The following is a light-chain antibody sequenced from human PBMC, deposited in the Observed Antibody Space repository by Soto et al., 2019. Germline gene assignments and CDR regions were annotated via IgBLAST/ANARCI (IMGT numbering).Light chain of an antibody. Sequence: QSVLTQPASVSGSPGQSIAISCTGSTGDVGGYKYVSWYQQHPGKAPKLLIFGVSNRPSGVSNRFSGSKSGNTASLTISGLQAEDEADYYCSSYKGSSTVFGGGTKVTVL. CDR2: GVS. J-gene: IGLJ3*02. CDR1: TGDVGGYKY. V-gene: IGLV2-14*03. CDR3: SSYKGSSTV.